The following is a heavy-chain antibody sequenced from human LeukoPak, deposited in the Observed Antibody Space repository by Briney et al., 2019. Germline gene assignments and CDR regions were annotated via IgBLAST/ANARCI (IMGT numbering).Heavy chain of an antibody. CDR2: IYYSGSI. V-gene: IGHV4-59*01. J-gene: IGHJ4*02. CDR1: GGSISSYY. Sequence: SETLSLTCTVSGGSISSYYWSWIRQPPGKGLEWIGYIYYSGSINYNPSLKSRVTISVDTSKNQFSLKLSSVTAADTAVYYCARVSDILTGYDYWGQGTLVTVSS. D-gene: IGHD3-9*01. CDR3: ARVSDILTGYDY.